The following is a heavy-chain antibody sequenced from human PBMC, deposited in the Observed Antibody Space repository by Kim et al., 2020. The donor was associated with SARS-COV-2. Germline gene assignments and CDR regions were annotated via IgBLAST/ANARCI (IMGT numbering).Heavy chain of an antibody. D-gene: IGHD1-26*01. Sequence: GGSLRLSCAASGFTFSSYGMHWVRQAPGKGLEWVAVIWYDGSNKYYADSVKGRFTISRDNSKNTLYLQMNSLRAEDTAVYYCARTLVGIYYYGMDVWGQGTTVTVS. CDR2: IWYDGSNK. CDR1: GFTFSSYG. J-gene: IGHJ6*02. V-gene: IGHV3-33*01. CDR3: ARTLVGIYYYGMDV.